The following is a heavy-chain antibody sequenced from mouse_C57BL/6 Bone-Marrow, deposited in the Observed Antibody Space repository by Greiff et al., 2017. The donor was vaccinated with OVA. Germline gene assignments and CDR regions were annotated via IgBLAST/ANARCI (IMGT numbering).Heavy chain of an antibody. Sequence: QVQLQQPGAELVKPGASVKMSCKASGYTFTSYWITWVKQRPGQGLEWIGDIYPGSGSTNYNEKFKSKATLTVDTSSSTAYMQRSSLTSEDSAVYYCARFGGNYGYFDVWGTGTTVTVSS. CDR2: IYPGSGST. J-gene: IGHJ1*03. V-gene: IGHV1-55*01. D-gene: IGHD2-1*01. CDR3: ARFGGNYGYFDV. CDR1: GYTFTSYW.